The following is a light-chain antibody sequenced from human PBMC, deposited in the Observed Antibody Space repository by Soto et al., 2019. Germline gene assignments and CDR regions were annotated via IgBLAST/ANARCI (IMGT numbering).Light chain of an antibody. CDR3: QQHDTLIT. CDR2: GAS. Sequence: EIVMTQSAATRSVSPWERATFSCRASQSVSSNLAWYQQKPGQAPRLLIYGASIRATGIPARFSGSGCGTESPLTISILEPEDFAVYYCQQHDTLITFGQGTRLEIK. CDR1: QSVSSN. J-gene: IGKJ5*01. V-gene: IGKV3D-15*03.